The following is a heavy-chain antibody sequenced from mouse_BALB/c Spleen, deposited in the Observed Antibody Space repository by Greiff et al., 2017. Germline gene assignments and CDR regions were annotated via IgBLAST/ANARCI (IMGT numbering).Heavy chain of an antibody. CDR3: AREPDGYYGHYFDY. CDR2: ISNGGGST. D-gene: IGHD2-3*01. J-gene: IGHJ2*01. V-gene: IGHV5-12-2*01. CDR1: GFTFSSYT. Sequence: EVKLQESGGGLVQPGGSLKLSCAASGFTFSSYTMSWVRQTPEKRLEWVAYISNGGGSTYYPATVKGRFTISRDNAKNTLYLQMSSLKSEDTAMYYCAREPDGYYGHYFDYWGQGTTLTVSS.